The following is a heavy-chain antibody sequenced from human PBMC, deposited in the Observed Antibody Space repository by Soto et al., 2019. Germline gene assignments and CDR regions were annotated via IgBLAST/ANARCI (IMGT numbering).Heavy chain of an antibody. V-gene: IGHV1-69*02. CDR3: ASSYGSGYRAFDY. CDR2: VNPIVSMS. J-gene: IGHJ4*02. D-gene: IGHD3-10*01. CDR1: GDTFNFYS. Sequence: QVQLVQSGAEVKRPGSSVKVSCKASGDTFNFYSINWVRQAPGLGLEWMGRVNPIVSMSNYAQKFQGRVTMTAAKSTSTAYMELSSPRSEDTAIYYCASSYGSGYRAFDYWGQGALVTVSS.